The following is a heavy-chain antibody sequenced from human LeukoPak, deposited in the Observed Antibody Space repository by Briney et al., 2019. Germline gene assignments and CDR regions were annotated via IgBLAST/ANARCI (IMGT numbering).Heavy chain of an antibody. CDR3: ARHQFSYSSGWYV. CDR2: IDPSDSYT. CDR1: GYIFTSYW. Sequence: GESLKISCKGSGYIFTSYWISWVRQMPGKGLEWMGRIDPSDSYTNYSPSFQGHVTISADKSISTAYLQWSSLKASDTAMYYCARHQFSYSSGWYVWGQGTLVTVSS. V-gene: IGHV5-10-1*01. D-gene: IGHD6-19*01. J-gene: IGHJ4*02.